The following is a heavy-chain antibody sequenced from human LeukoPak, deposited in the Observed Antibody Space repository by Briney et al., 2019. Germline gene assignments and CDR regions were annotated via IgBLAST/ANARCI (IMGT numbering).Heavy chain of an antibody. Sequence: PGGSVRLSCAASGFTFRDYGMHWVRQAPGKGLEWVAFIRYDGSNKYYADSVKGRFTISRDHSKNSLYLQMNSLRAEDTAVYYCVRVRSEYSSSSAMDVWGKGTTVTVSS. J-gene: IGHJ6*03. CDR3: VRVRSEYSSSSAMDV. CDR1: GFTFRDYG. CDR2: IRYDGSNK. V-gene: IGHV3-30*02. D-gene: IGHD6-6*01.